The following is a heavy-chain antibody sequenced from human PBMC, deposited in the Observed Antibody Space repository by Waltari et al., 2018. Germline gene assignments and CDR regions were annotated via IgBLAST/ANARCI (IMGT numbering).Heavy chain of an antibody. CDR2: INPKSGNT. Sequence: QMQLVQSGAEVKKPGASVKVSCQASGYPFSDYDINWVRQATGHGLEWMVWINPKSGNTVSAQNFQDRVTITRDPSTSTVYMELSSLRSDDAAVYYCARVHYDFWSGYYIWGQGTLVTVPS. CDR3: ARVHYDFWSGYYI. CDR1: GYPFSDYD. V-gene: IGHV1-8*02. J-gene: IGHJ4*02. D-gene: IGHD3-3*01.